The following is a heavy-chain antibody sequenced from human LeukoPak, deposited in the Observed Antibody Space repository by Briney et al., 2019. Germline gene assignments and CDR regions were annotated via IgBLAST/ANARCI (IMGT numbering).Heavy chain of an antibody. J-gene: IGHJ5*02. CDR3: AREAYDILTGYESGP. CDR1: GYTFTSYG. Sequence: SVKVSCKASGYTFTSYGISWVRQAPGQGLEWMGWISAYNGNTNYAQKLQGRVTMTTDTSTSTAYMELRSLRSDDTAVYYCAREAYDILTGYESGPWGQGTLVTVYS. D-gene: IGHD3-9*01. CDR2: ISAYNGNT. V-gene: IGHV1-18*01.